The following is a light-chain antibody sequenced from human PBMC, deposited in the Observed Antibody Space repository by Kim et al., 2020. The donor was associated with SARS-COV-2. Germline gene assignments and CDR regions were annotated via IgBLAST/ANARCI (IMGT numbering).Light chain of an antibody. CDR2: RDV. J-gene: IGLJ3*02. Sequence: QSVLAHPSSVSGAPGQKVSISCTGSSSNIGAGYDIHWYKQLPGTAPKVFIYRDVKQPSGVPDRFSGSRSGPSASLVISGLQVDDEGDYYCQSYDTRVSGSVFGGGTQLTVL. CDR3: QSYDTRVSGSV. CDR1: SSNIGAGYD. V-gene: IGLV1-40*01.